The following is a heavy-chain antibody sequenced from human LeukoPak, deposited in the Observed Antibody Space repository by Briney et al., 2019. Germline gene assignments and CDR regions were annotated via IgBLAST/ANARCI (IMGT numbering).Heavy chain of an antibody. CDR2: FDPEDGET. D-gene: IGHD5-12*01. CDR3: ATVYAGYDTTALDY. J-gene: IGHJ4*02. Sequence: ASVKVSCKVSGYTLTELSMRWVRQAPGKGLEWMGGFDPEDGETIYAQKFQGRVTMTEDTSTDTAYMELSSLRSEDTAVYYCATVYAGYDTTALDYWGQGTLVTVSS. CDR1: GYTLTELS. V-gene: IGHV1-24*01.